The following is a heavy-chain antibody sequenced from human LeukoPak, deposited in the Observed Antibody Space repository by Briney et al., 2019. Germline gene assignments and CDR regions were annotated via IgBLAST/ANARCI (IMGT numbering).Heavy chain of an antibody. D-gene: IGHD5-12*01. CDR3: ARGPSGCHNT. CDR2: ISYDGSNK. V-gene: IGHV3-30*14. Sequence: GGSLRLSCAASGFTFSSYAMHWVRQAPGKGLEWVAVISYDGSNKYYADSVKGRFTISRDNSKNTLYLQMNSLRAEDTAVYYCARGPSGCHNTGGQGTLVTVSS. CDR1: GFTFSSYA. J-gene: IGHJ4*02.